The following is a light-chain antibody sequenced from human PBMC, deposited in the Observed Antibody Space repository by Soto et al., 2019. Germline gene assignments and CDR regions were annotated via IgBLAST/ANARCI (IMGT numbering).Light chain of an antibody. CDR2: GAS. J-gene: IGKJ5*01. CDR3: QQYYNWPRT. CDR1: QSVGSS. Sequence: EIVLTQSPATLFFTPGERAALSCRASQSVGSSLAWYQQKLGQAPRLLIYGASSRATGLPARFSGSGSGTEFTLTINSLQAEDCAVYYCQQYYNWPRTFGQGTRLEIK. V-gene: IGKV3-15*01.